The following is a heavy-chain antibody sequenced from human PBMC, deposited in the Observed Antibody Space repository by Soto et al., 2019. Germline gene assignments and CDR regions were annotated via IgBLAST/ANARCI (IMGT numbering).Heavy chain of an antibody. CDR1: GGTFSSYA. V-gene: IGHV1-69*13. D-gene: IGHD6-19*01. CDR2: IIPIFGTA. CDR3: AREFHRQWPPPGWFDP. J-gene: IGHJ5*02. Sequence: GASVKVSCKASGGTFSSYAISWVRQAPGQGLEWMGGIIPIFGTANYAQKFQGRVTITADESTSTAYMELSSLRSEDTAVYYCAREFHRQWPPPGWFDPWGQGTLVTVSS.